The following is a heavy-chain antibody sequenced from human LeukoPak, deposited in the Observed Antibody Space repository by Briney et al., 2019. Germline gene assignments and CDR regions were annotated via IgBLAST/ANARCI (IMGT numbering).Heavy chain of an antibody. CDR3: TTTIVGVTTWFDP. J-gene: IGHJ5*02. D-gene: IGHD1-26*01. CDR2: IYSGGST. CDR1: GFTVSSNY. V-gene: IGHV3-66*01. Sequence: SGGSLRLSCAASGFTVSSNYMSWVRQAPGKGLEWVSVIYSGGSTYYADSVKGRFTISRDDSKNTLYLQMNSLKTEDTAVYYCTTTIVGVTTWFDPWGQGTLVTVSS.